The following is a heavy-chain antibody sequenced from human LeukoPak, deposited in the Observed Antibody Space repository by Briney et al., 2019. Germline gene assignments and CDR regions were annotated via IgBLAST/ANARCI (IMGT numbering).Heavy chain of an antibody. CDR1: GFSFDDFS. V-gene: IGHV3-43*01. D-gene: IGHD3-22*01. CDR2: ISCDGDTK. J-gene: IGHJ5*01. Sequence: GGSLRLSCAASGFSFDDFSMHWVRQVPGKGLEWVSIISCDGDTKYYADSVKGRFTISRENNRNFVYLQMNSLRTEDTAFYYCAKNFRSYYDSSGDPGNWFDSWGQGTLVTVSS. CDR3: AKNFRSYYDSSGDPGNWFDS.